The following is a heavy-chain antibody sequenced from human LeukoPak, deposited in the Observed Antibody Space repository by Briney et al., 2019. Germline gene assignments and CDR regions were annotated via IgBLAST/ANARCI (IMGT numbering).Heavy chain of an antibody. CDR1: GGSISSSY. D-gene: IGHD6-19*01. CDR2: IFYTGSN. J-gene: IGHJ3*02. Sequence: PSEPLSLTCSVSGGSISSSYWSWIRQAPGKGPEWIGYIFYTGSNDYSPSLKSRVTISVDTSKNQFSLRVNSVTAADTAVYYCARAIYSRGWYASDIWGQGTVVTVSA. V-gene: IGHV4-59*01. CDR3: ARAIYSRGWYASDI.